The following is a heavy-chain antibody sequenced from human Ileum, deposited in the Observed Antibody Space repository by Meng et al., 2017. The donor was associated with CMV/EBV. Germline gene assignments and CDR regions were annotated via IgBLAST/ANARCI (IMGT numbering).Heavy chain of an antibody. Sequence: QGQLHEAGPGLLKSSGPLSPICSVSGDSISSGSYYWGWIRQAPGKGLEWIGSIYYSGSMYRNPSLKSRITMSVDTSKNQFSLKMSSVTTADTATYYCARDLAPLYDSSGFSLGQGTLVTVSS. V-gene: IGHV4-39*07. CDR2: IYYSGSM. D-gene: IGHD3-22*01. J-gene: IGHJ5*02. CDR1: GDSISSGSYY. CDR3: ARDLAPLYDSSGFS.